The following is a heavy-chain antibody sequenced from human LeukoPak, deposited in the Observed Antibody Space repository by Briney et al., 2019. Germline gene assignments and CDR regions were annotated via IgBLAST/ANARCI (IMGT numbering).Heavy chain of an antibody. Sequence: SETLSLTCTVSGGSISSYYWSWIRQPPGKGLEWIGYIYYSGSTNYNPFLKSRVTISVDTSKNQFSLKLSSVTAAATAVYYCARGIMRGGYNYYYYYMYVWGKGNTVTVSS. D-gene: IGHD2-15*01. J-gene: IGHJ6*03. CDR3: ARGIMRGGYNYYYYYMYV. CDR2: IYYSGST. V-gene: IGHV4-59*01. CDR1: GGSISSYY.